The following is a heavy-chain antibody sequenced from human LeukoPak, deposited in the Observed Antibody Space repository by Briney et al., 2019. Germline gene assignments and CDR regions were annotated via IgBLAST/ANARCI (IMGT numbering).Heavy chain of an antibody. CDR1: GYTFTGYY. Sequence: SVKVSCKASGYTFTGYYMHWVRQAPGQGLEWMGWINPNSGGTNYAQKFQGRVTMTRDTSIGTAYMELSRLRSDDTAVYYCARVRRSSGHYYFDYWGQGTLVTVSS. CDR3: ARVRRSSGHYYFDY. V-gene: IGHV1-2*02. D-gene: IGHD3-22*01. CDR2: INPNSGGT. J-gene: IGHJ4*02.